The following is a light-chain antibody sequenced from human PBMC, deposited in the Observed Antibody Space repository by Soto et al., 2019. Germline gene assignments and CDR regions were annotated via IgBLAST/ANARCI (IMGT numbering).Light chain of an antibody. CDR3: AAWDDSLNGHV. Sequence: QSVLTQPHSASGTPGQRVTLSCSGSSSNLGTSSVHWFQQLPGTAPELPISTTHQRPAGGPERFSGSKSGTSATLAISGLQSEDEADYYCAAWDDSLNGHVVGTGTKLTVL. CDR1: SSNLGTSS. J-gene: IGLJ1*01. CDR2: TTH. V-gene: IGLV1-44*01.